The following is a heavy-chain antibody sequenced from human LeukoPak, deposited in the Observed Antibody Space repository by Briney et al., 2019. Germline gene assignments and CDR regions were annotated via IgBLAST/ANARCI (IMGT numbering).Heavy chain of an antibody. CDR2: ISYDGSNK. CDR3: ARDRVGATDYFDY. D-gene: IGHD1-26*01. Sequence: GGSLRLSCAASGFTFSSYAMHWVRQAPGKGLEWVAVISYDGSNKYYADSVKGRFTISRDNSKDTLYLQMNSLRAEDTAVYYCARDRVGATDYFDYWGQGTLVTVSS. CDR1: GFTFSSYA. J-gene: IGHJ4*02. V-gene: IGHV3-30-3*01.